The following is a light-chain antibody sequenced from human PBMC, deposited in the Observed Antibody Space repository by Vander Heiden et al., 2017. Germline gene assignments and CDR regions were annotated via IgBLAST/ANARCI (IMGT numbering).Light chain of an antibody. J-gene: IGKJ2*01. CDR3: QQSYSSHDT. CDR2: AAS. V-gene: IGKV1-39*01. CDR1: QSISSY. Sequence: IEMARSRITLSASVGDRVTITCRASQSISSYLNWYQQKPGKAPKLLIYAASSLQSGVPSRFSGSGSGTDGTRNISRMRLEECATYYYQQSYSSHDTFGEGTKLEIK.